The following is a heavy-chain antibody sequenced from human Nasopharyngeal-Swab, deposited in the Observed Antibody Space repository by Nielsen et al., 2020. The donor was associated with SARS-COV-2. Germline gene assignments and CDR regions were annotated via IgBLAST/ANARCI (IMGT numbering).Heavy chain of an antibody. J-gene: IGHJ4*02. CDR2: IKEDGSEK. Sequence: GESLKISCAASGFTVSSNYMSWVRQAPGKGLEWVANIKEDGSEKYSVDSVKGRFTISRDNAKNSLYLQMNSLRAEDTAVYYCARDNGDYVWGSYLNYFDYWGQGTLVTVSS. V-gene: IGHV3-7*03. CDR3: ARDNGDYVWGSYLNYFDY. D-gene: IGHD3-16*02. CDR1: GFTVSSNY.